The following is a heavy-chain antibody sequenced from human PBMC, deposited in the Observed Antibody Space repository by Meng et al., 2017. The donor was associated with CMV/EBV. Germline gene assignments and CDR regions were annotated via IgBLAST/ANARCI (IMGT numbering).Heavy chain of an antibody. CDR3: ARDHATWFDP. J-gene: IGHJ5*02. CDR2: IKQDGSEK. D-gene: IGHD2-15*01. CDR1: GFTFSSYW. Sequence: GESLKISCAASGFTFSSYWMSWVRQAPGKGLEWVANIKQDGSEKYYADSVKGRFTISRDNAKNSLYLQMSSLRAEDTAVYYCARDHATWFDPWGQGTLVTVSS. V-gene: IGHV3-7*01.